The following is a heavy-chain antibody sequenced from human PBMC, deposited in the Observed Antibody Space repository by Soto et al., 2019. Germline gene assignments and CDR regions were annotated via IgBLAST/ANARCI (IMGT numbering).Heavy chain of an antibody. Sequence: QVQLVQSGAEVKKPGASVKVSCKASGYTFTSYAMHWVRQAPGQRLEWMGWINAGNGNKKYSQKFQGRVTITRDTSASTAYMELSSLRSEDTAVYYCARDRYSSSSVPGYYFDYWGQGTLVTVSS. D-gene: IGHD6-6*01. CDR2: INAGNGNK. CDR3: ARDRYSSSSVPGYYFDY. J-gene: IGHJ4*02. CDR1: GYTFTSYA. V-gene: IGHV1-3*01.